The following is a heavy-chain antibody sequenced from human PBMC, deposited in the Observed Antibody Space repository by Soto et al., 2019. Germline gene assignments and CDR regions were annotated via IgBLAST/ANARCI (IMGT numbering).Heavy chain of an antibody. D-gene: IGHD5-18*01. Sequence: EVQVVESGGGLVKPGGSLRLSCAASGFTFSSYSMNWVRQAPGKGLEWVSSINSSGSYKYYADSVKGRFTNSRDNAKNSLYLQMNSLRAEDTAVYYCARIIGYGYHYYGLDVWGQGTTVTVSS. J-gene: IGHJ6*02. CDR2: INSSGSYK. CDR1: GFTFSSYS. V-gene: IGHV3-21*01. CDR3: ARIIGYGYHYYGLDV.